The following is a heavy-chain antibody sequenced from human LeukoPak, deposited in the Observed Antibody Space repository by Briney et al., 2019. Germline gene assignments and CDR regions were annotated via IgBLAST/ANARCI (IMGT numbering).Heavy chain of an antibody. D-gene: IGHD6-19*01. CDR2: TRYDGSNK. CDR3: ARDYASEWLEYYFDC. CDR1: GFTFSSYG. V-gene: IGHV3-30*02. J-gene: IGHJ4*02. Sequence: PGGSLRLSCAASGFTFSSYGMHWVRQAPGKGLEWVAFTRYDGSNKYYADPVKGRFTISRDNSKNTLYLQMNSLRAEDTAVYYCARDYASEWLEYYFDCWGQGTLVTVSS.